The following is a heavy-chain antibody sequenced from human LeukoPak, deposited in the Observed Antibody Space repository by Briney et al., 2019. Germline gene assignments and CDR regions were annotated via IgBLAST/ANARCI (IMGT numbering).Heavy chain of an antibody. Sequence: PGGSLRLSCAASGFTFSRYGMHWVRQAPGKGLEWVAFIRYDGSNKYYADSVKGRFTISRDNSKNTLYLQMNSLRAEDTAVYYCAKDFRGGPSAGTYYFDYWGQGTLVTVSS. CDR3: AKDFRGGPSAGTYYFDY. CDR2: IRYDGSNK. CDR1: GFTFSRYG. V-gene: IGHV3-30*02. D-gene: IGHD1-7*01. J-gene: IGHJ4*02.